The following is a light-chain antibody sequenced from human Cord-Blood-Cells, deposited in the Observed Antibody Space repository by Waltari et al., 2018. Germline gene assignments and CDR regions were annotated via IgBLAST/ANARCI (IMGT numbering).Light chain of an antibody. CDR1: QSISSH. CDR3: QQSYSTLPLT. Sequence: DIQMTQSPSSLSASVGDRVTITCRASQSISSHLNWYQQKPGKARKHLIYAASILQSGVPSRFSGRGSSTDFTLTISRQQPKDFSTYYCQQSYSTLPLTFGGGTKVEIK. J-gene: IGKJ4*01. V-gene: IGKV1-39*01. CDR2: AAS.